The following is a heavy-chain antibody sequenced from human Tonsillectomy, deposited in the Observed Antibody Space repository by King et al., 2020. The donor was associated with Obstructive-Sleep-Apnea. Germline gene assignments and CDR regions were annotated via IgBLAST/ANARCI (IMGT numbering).Heavy chain of an antibody. CDR2: MYYSGNT. CDR3: ARHRGVEDYGGYGDYFDY. J-gene: IGHJ4*02. D-gene: IGHD5-12*01. CDR1: GGSITNYY. V-gene: IGHV4-59*08. Sequence: QLQESGPGLVKPSETLSLTCTVSGGSITNYYWSWIRQPPGKGLEWIGYMYYSGNTNFNPSLKSRVTISADTSKIQFSLRLSSVPAADTAVYYCARHRGVEDYGGYGDYFDYWGQGTLVTVSS.